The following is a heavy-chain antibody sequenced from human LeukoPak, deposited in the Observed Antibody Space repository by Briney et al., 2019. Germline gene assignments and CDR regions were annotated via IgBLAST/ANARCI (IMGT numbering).Heavy chain of an antibody. CDR2: IYPGDSDT. CDR1: GYRFTSYW. V-gene: IGHV5-51*01. Sequence: GDSLKISCKGSGYRFTSYWIGGAGQMPGKGLDWMGIIYPGDSDTRYGASFQGQVTIAADKDISTAYLQWSSLKASDTAMYYCARIWFGELFLDYWGQGTLVTVSS. D-gene: IGHD3-10*01. J-gene: IGHJ4*02. CDR3: ARIWFGELFLDY.